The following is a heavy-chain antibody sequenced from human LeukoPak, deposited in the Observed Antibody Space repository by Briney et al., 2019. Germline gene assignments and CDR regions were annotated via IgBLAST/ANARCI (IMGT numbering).Heavy chain of an antibody. V-gene: IGHV3-33*03. Sequence: PGGSLRLSCAASGFTFSSYGMHWVRQAPGKGLEWVAVIWYDGSNKYYADSVKGRFTISRDNAKNTLYLQMNSLRAEDTAVYYCATTPNYYGSGTFLNYWGQGTLVTASS. J-gene: IGHJ4*02. CDR3: ATTPNYYGSGTFLNY. D-gene: IGHD3-10*01. CDR1: GFTFSSYG. CDR2: IWYDGSNK.